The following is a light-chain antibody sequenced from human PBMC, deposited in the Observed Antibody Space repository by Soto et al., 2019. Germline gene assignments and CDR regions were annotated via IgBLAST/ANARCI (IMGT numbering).Light chain of an antibody. Sequence: EIVLTQSPGTLSLSPGERATLSCRASQSVSSSYLAWYQQKPGQAPRLLIYGASSTATGIPDRFSGSGSGTYFTLTISRLETEDFAVYYCQQYGSSPWTFGQGAKVEIK. CDR2: GAS. V-gene: IGKV3-20*01. J-gene: IGKJ1*01. CDR1: QSVSSSY. CDR3: QQYGSSPWT.